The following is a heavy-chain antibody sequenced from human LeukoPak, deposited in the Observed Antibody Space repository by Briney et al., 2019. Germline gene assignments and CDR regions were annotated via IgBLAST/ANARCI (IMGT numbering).Heavy chain of an antibody. V-gene: IGHV3-30-3*01. D-gene: IGHD7-27*01. Sequence: GGSLRLSCAASGFTFSSYAMHWVRQAPGKGLEWVAVASYDGSNKYYADSVTGRFTISRDNSKNTLFLQMNSLRAEDAAVYYCATMGDRRTGELYRIDYWGQGTLVTVSS. CDR2: ASYDGSNK. J-gene: IGHJ4*02. CDR1: GFTFSSYA. CDR3: ATMGDRRTGELYRIDY.